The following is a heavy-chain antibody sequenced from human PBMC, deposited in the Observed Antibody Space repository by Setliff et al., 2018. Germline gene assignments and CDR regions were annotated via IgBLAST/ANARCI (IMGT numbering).Heavy chain of an antibody. V-gene: IGHV1-18*01. J-gene: IGHJ6*02. CDR1: NYTFINYG. CDR2: ISGSSGDA. Sequence: ASVKVSCKASNYTFINYGMSWVRQIPGHGLEWMGWISGSSGDATYAQKFQGRVIITLDTLTTTAYMELRSLRSDDTAVYYCARDSRIRFTKEEGGAYYYGMDVWGQGTTVTVSS. CDR3: ARDSRIRFTKEEGGAYYYGMDV. D-gene: IGHD2-8*01.